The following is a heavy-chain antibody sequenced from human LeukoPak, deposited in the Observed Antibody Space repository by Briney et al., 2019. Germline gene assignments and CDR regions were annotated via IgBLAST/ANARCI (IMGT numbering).Heavy chain of an antibody. CDR1: GFTFGTYW. J-gene: IGHJ4*02. CDR3: ARATEGPLDY. V-gene: IGHV3-74*01. Sequence: GGSLRLSCGASGFTFGTYWMHWVRQAPGKGLVWVSGINSDGGTTTYADSVKGRFTISRDNAKNSLYLQMNSLRAEDTAVYYCARATEGPLDYWGQGTLVTVSS. CDR2: INSDGGTT.